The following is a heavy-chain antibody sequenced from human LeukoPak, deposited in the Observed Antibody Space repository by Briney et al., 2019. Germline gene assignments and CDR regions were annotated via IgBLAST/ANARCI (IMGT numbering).Heavy chain of an antibody. Sequence: GGSLRLSCAASGFTSSSYSMNWVRQAPGKGLEWVSSITSSSTYKYYADSLKGRFTISRDNAKNSMYLQMNSLRAEDTALYYCARRGFSGYDSWYFDLWGRGTLVTVSS. D-gene: IGHD5-12*01. CDR1: GFTSSSYS. J-gene: IGHJ2*01. CDR2: ITSSSTYK. V-gene: IGHV3-21*01. CDR3: ARRGFSGYDSWYFDL.